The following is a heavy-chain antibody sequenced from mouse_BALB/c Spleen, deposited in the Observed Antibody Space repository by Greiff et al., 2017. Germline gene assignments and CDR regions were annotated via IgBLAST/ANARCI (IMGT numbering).Heavy chain of an antibody. CDR2: INPYNGAT. D-gene: IGHD2-3*01. Sequence: EVQLQQSGPELVKPGASVKISCKASGYSFTGYYMHWVKQSHVKSLEWIGRINPYNGATSYNQNFKDKASLTVDKSSSTAYMELHSLTSEDSAVYYCARDGYYEVYFDYWGQGTTLTVSS. V-gene: IGHV1-31*01. CDR3: ARDGYYEVYFDY. J-gene: IGHJ2*01. CDR1: GYSFTGYY.